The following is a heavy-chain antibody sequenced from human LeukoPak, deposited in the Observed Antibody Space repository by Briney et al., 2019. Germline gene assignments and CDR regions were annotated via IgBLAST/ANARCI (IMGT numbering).Heavy chain of an antibody. D-gene: IGHD5-18*01. CDR3: ARGTEGYTYGEFDS. CDR2: IHRDGSST. Sequence: GGSLRLSCAASGFTFSDYWMHWVRQAPGKGLVWVSRIHRDGSSTTYADSVKGRFTISRDNAKDTLYLQMNSLRAEDTAMYYCARGTEGYTYGEFDSWGQGTLVTVSS. CDR1: GFTFSDYW. V-gene: IGHV3-74*01. J-gene: IGHJ5*01.